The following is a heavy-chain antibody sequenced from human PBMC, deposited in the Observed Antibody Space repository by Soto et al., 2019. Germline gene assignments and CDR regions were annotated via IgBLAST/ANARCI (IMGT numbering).Heavy chain of an antibody. D-gene: IGHD3-10*01. CDR3: ATIPAAKYYYFDY. V-gene: IGHV3-66*01. CDR1: GVAVSYTY. Sequence: GGSLRLSCAASGVAVSYTYMSWVRQAPGKGLEWVSIIYRDGDTYYTDSVEGRFIISRDKSKNTLYLQMNRLRAEDTATYYCATIPAAKYYYFDYWGQGTLVTVSS. J-gene: IGHJ4*02. CDR2: IYRDGDT.